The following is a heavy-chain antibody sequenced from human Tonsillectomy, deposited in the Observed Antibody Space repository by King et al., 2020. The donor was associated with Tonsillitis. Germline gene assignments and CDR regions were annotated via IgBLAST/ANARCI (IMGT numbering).Heavy chain of an antibody. CDR1: GGSISSGDYY. V-gene: IGHV4-30-4*01. J-gene: IGHJ6*04. CDR2: IYYSGST. Sequence: VQLQESGPGLVKPSQTLSLTCTVSGGSISSGDYYWSWIRQPPGKGLEWIGYIYYSGSTYYNPSLKSRVTISVDTSKNQFPLKLSSVTAADTAVYYCARENIRSRFLDVWGKGTTVTVSS. D-gene: IGHD3-3*01. CDR3: ARENIRSRFLDV.